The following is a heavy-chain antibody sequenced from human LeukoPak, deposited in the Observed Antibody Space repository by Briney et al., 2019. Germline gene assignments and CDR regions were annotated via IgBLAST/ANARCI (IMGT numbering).Heavy chain of an antibody. CDR1: GFTFSSHA. CDR2: IGGIGAST. J-gene: IGHJ5*02. Sequence: RSGGSLRLSCAASGFTFSSHAMNWVRQAPGKGLEWVSSIGGIGASTYYADSVKGRFTISRVNSKNTLYPQMNSLRAEDTALYYCAKAAYGDYVNWFDPWGQGILVIVSS. V-gene: IGHV3-23*01. CDR3: AKAAYGDYVNWFDP. D-gene: IGHD4-17*01.